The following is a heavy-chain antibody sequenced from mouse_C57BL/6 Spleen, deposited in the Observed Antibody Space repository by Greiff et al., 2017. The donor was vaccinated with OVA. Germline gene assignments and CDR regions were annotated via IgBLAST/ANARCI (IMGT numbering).Heavy chain of an antibody. J-gene: IGHJ3*01. CDR2: INPNNGGT. Sequence: VQLQQSGPELVKPGASVKMSCKASGYTFTDYNMHWVKQSHGKSLEWIGYINPNNGGTSYNQKFKGKATLTVNKSSSTAYMELRSLTSEDSAVYYCAREIYYYGSSYAYWGQRTLVTVSA. V-gene: IGHV1-22*01. CDR3: AREIYYYGSSYAY. D-gene: IGHD1-1*01. CDR1: GYTFTDYN.